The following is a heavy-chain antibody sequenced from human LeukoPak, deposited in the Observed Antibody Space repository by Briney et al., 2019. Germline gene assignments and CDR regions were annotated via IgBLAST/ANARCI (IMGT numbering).Heavy chain of an antibody. CDR2: IKQDGSEK. V-gene: IGHV3-7*01. CDR3: ARDGGMVRGVNDFDY. D-gene: IGHD3-10*01. J-gene: IGHJ4*02. CDR1: GFTFSSYW. Sequence: GGSLRLSCAASGFTFSSYWMSWVRQAPGKGLEWVANIKQDGSEKYYVDSVKGRFTISRDNAKNSLYLQMNSLRAEDTAVYYCARDGGMVRGVNDFDYWGQGTLVTVSS.